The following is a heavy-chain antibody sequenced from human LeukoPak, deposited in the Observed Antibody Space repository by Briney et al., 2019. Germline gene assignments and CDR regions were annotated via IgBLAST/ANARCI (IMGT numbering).Heavy chain of an antibody. CDR3: ACLSSNGRRAFDI. CDR2: IYYSGNT. V-gene: IGHV4-59*08. J-gene: IGHJ3*02. CDR1: GCSISSYY. D-gene: IGHD2-8*01. Sequence: PSETLSLTCTVSGCSISSYYWSWIRQPPGKGLEWIGYIYYSGNTNHNPSLTGRVPISVDMSKSQFSLKLSSVTAADTAVYYCACLSSNGRRAFDIWGQGTMVTVSS.